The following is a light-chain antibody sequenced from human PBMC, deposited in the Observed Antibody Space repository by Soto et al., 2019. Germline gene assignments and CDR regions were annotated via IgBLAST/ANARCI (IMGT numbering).Light chain of an antibody. J-gene: IGKJ3*01. V-gene: IGKV1-27*01. CDR2: AAS. CDR3: QNYNSAPLT. CDR1: QGISNS. Sequence: DIQMTQSPSSLSASVGDTVTITCRASQGISNSLAWFQQKPGRVPQFLIYAASTLQPGVPPRFSGSGSGTDFTLTISSLQPEDVATYYCQNYNSAPLTFGPGTRVVIK.